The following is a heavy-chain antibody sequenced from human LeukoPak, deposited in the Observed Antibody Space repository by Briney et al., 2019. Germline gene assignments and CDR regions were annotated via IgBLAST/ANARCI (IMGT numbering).Heavy chain of an antibody. CDR1: GFTFSDYY. V-gene: IGHV3-11*01. J-gene: IGHJ4*02. CDR3: AKDREGIVVVIGD. Sequence: GGSLRLSCAASGFTFSDYYMSWIRQAPGKGLEWVSYISSSGSTIYYADSVKGRFTISRDNSKNTLYLQMNSLRAEDTAVYYCAKDREGIVVVIGDWGQGTLVTVSS. D-gene: IGHD2-21*01. CDR2: ISSSGSTI.